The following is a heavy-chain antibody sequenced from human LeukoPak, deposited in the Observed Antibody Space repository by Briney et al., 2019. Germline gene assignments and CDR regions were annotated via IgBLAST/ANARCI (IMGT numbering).Heavy chain of an antibody. CDR3: ARHPLKAYVSDWFDP. CDR1: GASISLSSYY. J-gene: IGHJ5*02. Sequence: SETLSLTCRVSGASISLSSYYWAWIRQPPGKGLQWIGSIYYSGSTYYDSSLKSRVTISVDTSKNQFSLNLSSVTAADTAVYYCARHPLKAYVSDWFDPWGQGTLVTVSS. CDR2: IYYSGST. D-gene: IGHD3-10*02. V-gene: IGHV4-39*01.